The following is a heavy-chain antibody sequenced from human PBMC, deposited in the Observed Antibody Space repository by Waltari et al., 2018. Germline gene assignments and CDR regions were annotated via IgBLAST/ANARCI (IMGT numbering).Heavy chain of an antibody. CDR2: IANDGRNK. V-gene: IGHV3-30*04. CDR1: GFTFSSYA. CDR3: AGEPSGGGMAPNH. D-gene: IGHD3-16*01. Sequence: QVQLVESGGGVVQPGRSLRLSCAASGFTFSSYAMHWVRQAPGKGLGWVAVIANDGRNKYYADSVKGRFPISRDNSKNTLYLQMNSLRAEDTAVYYCAGEPSGGGMAPNHWGQGTLVTVSS. J-gene: IGHJ5*02.